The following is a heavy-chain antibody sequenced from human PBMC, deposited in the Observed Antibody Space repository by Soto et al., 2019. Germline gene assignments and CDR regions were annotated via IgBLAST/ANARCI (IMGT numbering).Heavy chain of an antibody. CDR2: IIPIFGTA. D-gene: IGHD2-8*01. J-gene: IGHJ4*02. V-gene: IGHV1-69*13. CDR3: ASNDRGHLWV. CDR1: GGTFSSYA. Sequence: ASVKVSCKASGGTFSSYAISWVRQAPGQGLEWMGGIIPIFGTANYAQKFQGRVTITADESTSTAYMELSSLRSEDTAVYYCASNDRGHLWVWGQGTLVTVSP.